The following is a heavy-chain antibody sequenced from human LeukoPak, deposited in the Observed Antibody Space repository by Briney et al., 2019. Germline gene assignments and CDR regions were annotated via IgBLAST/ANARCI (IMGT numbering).Heavy chain of an antibody. CDR1: GYTFTSYA. D-gene: IGHD4-17*01. J-gene: IGHJ1*01. CDR3: ARDPTATVTNPAEYFQH. V-gene: IGHV1-3*01. CDR2: INAGNGNT. Sequence: ASVKVSCKASGYTFTSYAMHWVRQAPGQRLEWMGWINAGNGNTKYSQKFQGRVTITRDTSASTAYMELSSLRSEDTAVYYCARDPTATVTNPAEYFQHWGQGTLVTVSS.